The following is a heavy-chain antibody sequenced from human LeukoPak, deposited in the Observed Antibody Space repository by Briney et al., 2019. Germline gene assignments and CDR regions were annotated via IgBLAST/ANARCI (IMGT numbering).Heavy chain of an antibody. CDR3: ARQAAPERGFSYGPVDY. J-gene: IGHJ4*01. CDR1: GGSLSNYY. V-gene: IGHV4-59*08. D-gene: IGHD5-18*01. Sequence: PSETLSLTCTVSGGSLSNYYWSWIRQPPGKGLEWIGYIYDTGSTKYNPSLKSRLTISIDTSKSQFSLNLRSVTAADTAVYFCARQAAPERGFSYGPVDYWGHGSLVTVSS. CDR2: IYDTGST.